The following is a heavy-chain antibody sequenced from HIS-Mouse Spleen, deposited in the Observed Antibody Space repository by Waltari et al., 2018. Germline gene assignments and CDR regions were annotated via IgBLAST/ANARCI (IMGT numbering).Heavy chain of an antibody. V-gene: IGHV3-30*04. J-gene: IGHJ4*02. CDR3: AGVRWYSSSWFDY. D-gene: IGHD6-13*01. CDR2: ISSDGSNK. CDR1: GFTFSSYA. Sequence: QVQLVESGGGVVQPGRSLRLSCAASGFTFSSYAMHWVRQAPGKGLEWVAVISSDGSNKYYADSVKGRFTISRDKSKNTLYLQMNSLRAEDTAVYYCAGVRWYSSSWFDYWGQGTLVTVSS.